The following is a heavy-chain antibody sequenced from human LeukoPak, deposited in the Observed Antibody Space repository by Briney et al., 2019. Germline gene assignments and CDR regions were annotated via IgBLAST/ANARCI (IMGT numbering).Heavy chain of an antibody. D-gene: IGHD3-22*01. Sequence: PSETLSLTCTVSGGSISSGSYYWGWIRQPPGKGLEWIGNIHYSGRTFQNPSLKTRVRISVDTYKNQFSLKLTSVTAADTAVYYCARADPMIVEGNDSFDLWGQGTMVTVSS. CDR3: ARADPMIVEGNDSFDL. J-gene: IGHJ3*01. V-gene: IGHV4-39*07. CDR1: GGSISSGSYY. CDR2: IHYSGRT.